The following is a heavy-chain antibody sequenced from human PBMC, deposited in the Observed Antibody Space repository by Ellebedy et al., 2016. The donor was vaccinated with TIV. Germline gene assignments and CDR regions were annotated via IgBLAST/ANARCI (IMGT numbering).Heavy chain of an antibody. CDR3: ARDPALPRGRFDT. V-gene: IGHV4-39*07. J-gene: IGHJ5*02. Sequence: MPSETLSLTCGVSGGSVSNTRYYWAWIRQPPGKGLEWIGSVYYRGSPYYNQSLKSRVTVSVDTSKNQFSLNLSSVTAADTAVYYCARDPALPRGRFDTWGQGTLVTVSS. CDR1: GGSVSNTRYY. CDR2: VYYRGSP.